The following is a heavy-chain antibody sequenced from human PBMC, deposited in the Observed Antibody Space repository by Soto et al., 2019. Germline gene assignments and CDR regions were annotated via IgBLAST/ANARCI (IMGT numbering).Heavy chain of an antibody. D-gene: IGHD3-10*01. Sequence: GGSLRLSCTASGFTFSNYAINWVRLAPGKRLEWVSSVIGSGVNVFYADSVKGRFTISRDNSKNTVYLEMNSLRADDTAEYFCAKGSAFECKGAICYPFDHLGRGTLVTVSS. V-gene: IGHV3-23*01. CDR3: AKGSAFECKGAICYPFDH. CDR2: VIGSGVNV. CDR1: GFTFSNYA. J-gene: IGHJ4*02.